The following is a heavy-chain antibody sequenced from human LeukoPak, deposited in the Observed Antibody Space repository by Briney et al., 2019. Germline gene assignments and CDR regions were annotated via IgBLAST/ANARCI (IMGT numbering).Heavy chain of an antibody. CDR1: GFTFSDYY. Sequence: VAPRLYCAASGFTFSDYYMSWIRQAPGQGLEWVSYISSSGSTIYYADSVKGRFTISRDNAKNSLYLQMNSLRAEDTAVYYCARGGGVGATNYGMDVWGQGTTVTVSS. V-gene: IGHV3-11*01. CDR3: ARGGGVGATNYGMDV. D-gene: IGHD1-26*01. J-gene: IGHJ6*02. CDR2: ISSSGSTI.